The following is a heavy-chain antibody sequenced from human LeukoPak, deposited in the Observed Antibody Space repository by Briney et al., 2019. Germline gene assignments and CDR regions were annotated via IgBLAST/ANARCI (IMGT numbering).Heavy chain of an antibody. CDR2: IGHDGTEK. CDR3: ARDGHGVPLDY. J-gene: IGHJ4*02. D-gene: IGHD4-17*01. V-gene: IGHV3-30-3*01. CDR1: GLSFSSYA. Sequence: GGSLRLSCVASGLSFSSYAMHWVRQAPGKGLELVAVIGHDGTEKYYGDSVKGRFTISRDNSKNTLYLQMNSLRAEDTALYYCARDGHGVPLDYWGQGTLVTVSP.